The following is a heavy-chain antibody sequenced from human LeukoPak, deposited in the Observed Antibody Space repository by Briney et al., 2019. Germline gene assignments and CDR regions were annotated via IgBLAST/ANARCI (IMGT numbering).Heavy chain of an antibody. CDR3: ARDSGSYQGFAFDI. V-gene: IGHV3-21*01. CDR1: GFTFSSYS. J-gene: IGHJ3*02. Sequence: GGSLRLSCAASGFTFSSYSMNWVRQAPGKGLEWVSSISSSSSYIYYADSVKGRFTISRDNAKNSLYLQMNSLRAEDTAVYYCARDSGSYQGFAFDIWGQGTMVTVSS. CDR2: ISSSSSYI. D-gene: IGHD1-26*01.